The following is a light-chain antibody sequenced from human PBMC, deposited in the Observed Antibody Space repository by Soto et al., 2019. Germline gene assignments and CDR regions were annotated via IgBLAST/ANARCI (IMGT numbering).Light chain of an antibody. V-gene: IGKV3-20*01. CDR1: QSVSNEY. J-gene: IGKJ1*01. CDR2: GAS. Sequence: EMVLTQSPGTLSLSPGDRATLSCRASQSVSNEYVAWVQQKPGQAPRLLIYGASSRATGIPDRFSGSGSGTDFTLTISRLETEDFAVYYCQQYGSSPWTFGQGTKVDIK. CDR3: QQYGSSPWT.